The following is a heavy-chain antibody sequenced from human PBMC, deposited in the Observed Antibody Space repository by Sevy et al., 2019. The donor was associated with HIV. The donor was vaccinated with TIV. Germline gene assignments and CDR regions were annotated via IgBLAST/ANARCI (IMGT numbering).Heavy chain of an antibody. J-gene: IGHJ6*02. D-gene: IGHD2-15*01. Sequence: GGSLRLSCSASEFTFSSYAMSWVRQAPGKGLEWVSSISGSGRFTYYADFVEGRFIISRDNSRNTLSVQMNSLRAEDTAVYYCAKGFCSGATCRRDYYYYGMDVWGQGTTVTV. CDR1: EFTFSSYA. CDR2: ISGSGRFT. V-gene: IGHV3-23*01. CDR3: AKGFCSGATCRRDYYYYGMDV.